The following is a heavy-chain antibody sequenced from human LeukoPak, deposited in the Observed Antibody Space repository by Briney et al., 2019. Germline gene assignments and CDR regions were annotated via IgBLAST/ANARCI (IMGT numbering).Heavy chain of an antibody. V-gene: IGHV1-69*13. CDR1: GYTFTGYY. D-gene: IGHD3-3*01. CDR2: IIPIFGTA. Sequence: SVKVSCKASGYTFTGYYMHWVRQAPGQGLEWMGGIIPIFGTANYAQKFQGRVTITADESTSTAYMELSSLGSEDTAVYYCASFRRKYYDFWSGCNNWGQGTLVTVSS. CDR3: ASFRRKYYDFWSGCNN. J-gene: IGHJ4*02.